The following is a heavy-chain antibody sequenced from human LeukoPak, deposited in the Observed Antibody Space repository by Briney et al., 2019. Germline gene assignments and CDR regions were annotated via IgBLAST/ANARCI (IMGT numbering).Heavy chain of an antibody. CDR2: IYHTGST. D-gene: IGHD3-9*01. Sequence: SEALSLTCSVSGYSISNGYYWGWFRQPPGKGPEWIANIYHTGSTDYNPSLKSRITMSVDTSKNQFSLKMKSVTAADTAVYYCARGRADTIYQYYYYYYMDVWGKGTTVTISS. CDR1: GYSISNGYY. J-gene: IGHJ6*03. V-gene: IGHV4-38-2*02. CDR3: ARGRADTIYQYYYYYYMDV.